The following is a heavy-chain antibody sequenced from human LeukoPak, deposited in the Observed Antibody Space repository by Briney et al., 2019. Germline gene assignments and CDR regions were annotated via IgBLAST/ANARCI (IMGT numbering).Heavy chain of an antibody. CDR1: GGTFSSYA. Sequence: ASVKVPCKASGGTFSSYAISWVRQAPGQVLEWMGGIIPIFQTADYAQKFQGRVTITADESTSTVYMELSRLRSEDTATYYCARTYYYDSSGYPVQVSDAFDIWGRGTMVTVSS. V-gene: IGHV1-69*13. CDR3: ARTYYYDSSGYPVQVSDAFDI. CDR2: IIPIFQTA. D-gene: IGHD3-22*01. J-gene: IGHJ3*02.